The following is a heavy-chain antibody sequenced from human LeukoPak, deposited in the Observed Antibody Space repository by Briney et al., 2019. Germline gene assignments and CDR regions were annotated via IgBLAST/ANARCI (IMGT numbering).Heavy chain of an antibody. V-gene: IGHV3-53*01. CDR2: IYSGGST. Sequence: GGSLRLSCAASGITVSSNFMSWVRQAPGKGLEWVSVIYSGGSTYYADSVSGRFTISRDDSKNTVSLQMNSLRAEDTAVYHCASGRDFGVVFDHWGQGTLVTVSS. CDR3: ASGRDFGVVFDH. CDR1: GITVSSNF. J-gene: IGHJ4*02. D-gene: IGHD3-3*01.